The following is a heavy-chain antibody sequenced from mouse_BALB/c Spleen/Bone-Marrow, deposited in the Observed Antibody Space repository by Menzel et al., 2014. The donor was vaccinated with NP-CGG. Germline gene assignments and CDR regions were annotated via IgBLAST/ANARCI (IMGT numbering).Heavy chain of an antibody. CDR1: GYTFTSYV. V-gene: IGHV1-14*01. D-gene: IGHD2-10*02. CDR2: INPYNDGT. Sequence: EVQLVESGPELVKPGAPVKMSCKASGYTFTSYVMHWVKQKPGQGLEWIGYINPYNDGTKYNEKFKGKATLTSDKSSSTAYMELSSLTSEDSAVYYCARGGYGNVYYAMDYWGQGTSVTVSS. CDR3: ARGGYGNVYYAMDY. J-gene: IGHJ4*01.